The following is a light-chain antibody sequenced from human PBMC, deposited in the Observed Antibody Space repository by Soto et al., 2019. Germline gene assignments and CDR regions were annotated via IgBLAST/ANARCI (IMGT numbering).Light chain of an antibody. Sequence: VLTQSPGTLSFSPGARATLSCSASQSVSSSYLAWYQQKPGQAPRLLIYGASSRATGIPDRFSGSGSGTDFTLTISRLEPEDFAVYYCQQYGSSPLTFGGGTKVDI. J-gene: IGKJ4*01. CDR1: QSVSSSY. CDR2: GAS. V-gene: IGKV3-20*01. CDR3: QQYGSSPLT.